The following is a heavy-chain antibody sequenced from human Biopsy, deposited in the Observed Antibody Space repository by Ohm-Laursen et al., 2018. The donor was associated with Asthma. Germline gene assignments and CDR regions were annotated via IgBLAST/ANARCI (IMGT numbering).Heavy chain of an antibody. V-gene: IGHV3-30-3*01. Sequence: SLRLSFAASRFIYEMHWDRQAPGKGPEWVAVISYVGSSIYYADSVKGGFTIPRDNSKNTLSQQMNSLTAEDTAVYYCAREGVAGTRIEDWGQGTLVTVSS. CDR3: AREGVAGTRIED. D-gene: IGHD6-19*01. CDR1: RFIYE. J-gene: IGHJ4*02. CDR2: ISYVGSSI.